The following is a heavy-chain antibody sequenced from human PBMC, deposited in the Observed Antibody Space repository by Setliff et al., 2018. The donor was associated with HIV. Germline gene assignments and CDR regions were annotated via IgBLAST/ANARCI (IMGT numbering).Heavy chain of an antibody. D-gene: IGHD3-3*01. CDR1: GFTFSSYD. Sequence: GGSLRLSCAVSGFTFSSYDMHWVRQAPGKGLDWVAIISYDGSNKYYADSVKGRFTISRDNAKNSLYLQMHSLRAEDTAVYYCARDHGYDFWSGYYTMYYYYYMDVWGKGTTVTVSS. V-gene: IGHV3-30*03. J-gene: IGHJ6*03. CDR3: ARDHGYDFWSGYYTMYYYYYMDV. CDR2: ISYDGSNK.